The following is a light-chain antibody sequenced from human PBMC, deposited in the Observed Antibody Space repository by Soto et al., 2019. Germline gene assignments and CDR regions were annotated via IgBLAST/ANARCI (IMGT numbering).Light chain of an antibody. CDR2: GAF. CDR3: QQRNILPTGT. V-gene: IGKV3-11*01. Sequence: GEIGTLCCSTTPSVTNFLAWYQQQPGQAPRLVLYGAFNRATGIPARFSGSGSGKDFTLNISSLDPEAFAAYYCQQRNILPTGTFGQGTRLE. CDR1: PSVTNF. J-gene: IGKJ5*01.